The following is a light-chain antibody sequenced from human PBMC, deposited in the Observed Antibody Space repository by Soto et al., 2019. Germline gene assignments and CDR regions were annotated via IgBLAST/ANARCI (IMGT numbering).Light chain of an antibody. V-gene: IGKV1-12*01. CDR3: QQGLSFPIT. J-gene: IGKJ5*01. CDR2: AAS. Sequence: DIQMTQSPSSVSASVGDTVTITCRASQDVSTWLAWYQQRPGKAPNLLIYAASSLQIVVPSRFSGSGSGTDFTLTIAGLQPEDFATYYCQQGLSFPITFGQGTRLDIK. CDR1: QDVSTW.